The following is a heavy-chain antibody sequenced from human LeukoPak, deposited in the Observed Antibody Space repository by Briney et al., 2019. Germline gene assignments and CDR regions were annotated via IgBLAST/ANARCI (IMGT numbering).Heavy chain of an antibody. Sequence: ASVKVSCKASGGTFSSYAISWVRQAPGQGLEWMGGIIPIFGTANYAQKFQGRVTITADESTSTASMELSSLRSEDTAVYYCATNKGQYGDYSNWFDPWGQGTLVTVSS. J-gene: IGHJ5*02. D-gene: IGHD4-17*01. CDR2: IIPIFGTA. CDR1: GGTFSSYA. CDR3: ATNKGQYGDYSNWFDP. V-gene: IGHV1-69*13.